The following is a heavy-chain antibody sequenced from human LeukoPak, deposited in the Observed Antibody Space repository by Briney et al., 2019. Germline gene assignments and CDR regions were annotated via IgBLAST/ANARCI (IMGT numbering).Heavy chain of an antibody. J-gene: IGHJ4*02. V-gene: IGHV4-59*08. CDR2: IDDSGST. D-gene: IGHD2-2*01. CDR3: TRHPLYCTTANCYPGYFDY. Sequence: PSETLSLTCTVSGGSMKTYYWNWIRQSPEKGLEWVGYIDDSGSTNHNPSLKGRVTISLDTSKSQFSLNLISVTAADTAVYYCTRHPLYCTTANCYPGYFDYWGQGTLVTVSS. CDR1: GGSMKTYY.